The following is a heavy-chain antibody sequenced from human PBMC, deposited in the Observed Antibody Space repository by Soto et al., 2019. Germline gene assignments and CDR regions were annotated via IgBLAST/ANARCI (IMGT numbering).Heavy chain of an antibody. CDR3: ARDLCSSWDPHFDY. CDR1: GYTFTGYY. CDR2: INPNSGGT. Sequence: ASVKVSCKASGYTFTGYYMHWVRQAPGQGLEWMGWINPNSGGTNYAQKFQGWVTMTRDTSISTAYMELSRLRSDDTAVYYCARDLCSSWDPHFDYWGHGTLVTVSS. J-gene: IGHJ4*01. D-gene: IGHD6-13*01. V-gene: IGHV1-2*04.